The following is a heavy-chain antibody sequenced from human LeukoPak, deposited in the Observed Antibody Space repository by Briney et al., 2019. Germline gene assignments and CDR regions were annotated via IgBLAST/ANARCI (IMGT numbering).Heavy chain of an antibody. CDR3: AKDPYNIFTCYFDY. Sequence: PGGSLRLSRASCLFTLTIYAMSGVRPAPGTGLERVLAMSGSGGSTYYEDSVKDRFTISRDNSKDTLNQQMNSLRAGYIAVYYCAKDPYNIFTCYFDYWGQGTLVTVSS. D-gene: IGHD3-9*01. CDR1: LFTLTIYA. CDR2: MSGSGGST. J-gene: IGHJ4*02. V-gene: IGHV3-23*01.